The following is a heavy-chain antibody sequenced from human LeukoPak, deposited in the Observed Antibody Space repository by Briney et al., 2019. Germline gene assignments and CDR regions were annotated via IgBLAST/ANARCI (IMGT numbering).Heavy chain of an antibody. CDR2: ISSSSSTI. CDR1: GFTFSSYS. J-gene: IGHJ4*02. CDR3: ARDTMGATDY. Sequence: GGSLRLSCAASGFTFSSYSMNWVRQAPGKGLEWVSYISSSSSTIYYADSVKGRFTISRDNAKNSLYLQMNSLRAEDTALYYCARDTMGATDYWGQGTLVTVSS. V-gene: IGHV3-48*04. D-gene: IGHD1-26*01.